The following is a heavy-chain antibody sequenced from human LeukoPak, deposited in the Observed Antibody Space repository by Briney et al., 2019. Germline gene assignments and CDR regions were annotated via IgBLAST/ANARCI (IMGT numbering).Heavy chain of an antibody. J-gene: IGHJ4*02. D-gene: IGHD3-10*01. CDR1: GGSISSGDYY. CDR2: IYYSGST. Sequence: SQTLSLTCTVSGGSISSGDYYWSWIRQPPGKGLEWIGYIYYSGSTYYNPSLKSRVTISIDTSKNQFSLKLSSVTAADTAVYYCARHAMVRGVLRYFDYWGQGTLVTVSS. CDR3: ARHAMVRGVLRYFDY. V-gene: IGHV4-30-4*01.